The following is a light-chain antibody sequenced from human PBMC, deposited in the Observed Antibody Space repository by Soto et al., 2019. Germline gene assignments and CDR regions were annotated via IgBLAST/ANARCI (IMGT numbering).Light chain of an antibody. J-gene: IGKJ1*01. Sequence: KVGTQKPGRLSWSPREKATRSCRASQSVSSSHLAWYQQKPGQAPRLLMYGASSRATGIPDRFSGSGSGTEFTLTISSLQSEDFAVYYCQQYNKWSRTFGQGTKVDI. V-gene: IGKV3D-15*01. CDR2: GAS. CDR3: QQYNKWSRT. CDR1: QSVSSSH.